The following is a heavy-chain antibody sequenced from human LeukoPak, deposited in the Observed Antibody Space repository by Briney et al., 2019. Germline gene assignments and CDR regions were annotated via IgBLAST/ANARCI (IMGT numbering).Heavy chain of an antibody. V-gene: IGHV3-30-3*01. Sequence: PGGSLRLSCAASGFTFSSYAVHWVRQAPGKGLEWVAVISYDGSNKYYADSVKGRFTISRDNSKNTLYLQMNSLTAEDTAVYYCARAPRGFLPTYYYYGLDVWGQGTTVTVSS. CDR1: GFTFSSYA. D-gene: IGHD2-15*01. CDR3: ARAPRGFLPTYYYYGLDV. J-gene: IGHJ6*02. CDR2: ISYDGSNK.